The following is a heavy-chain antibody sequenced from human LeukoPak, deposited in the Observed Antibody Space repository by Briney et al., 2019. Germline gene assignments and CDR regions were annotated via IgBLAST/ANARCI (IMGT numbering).Heavy chain of an antibody. CDR3: ATTYGGQLGYFDH. J-gene: IGHJ4*02. CDR1: GYTFTSYW. Sequence: GESLKISCKGSGYTFTSYWIAWVRQMPGKGLEWMGIIHPGDSDTRYSPSFQGQVTISADKSIATAYLQWNSLKASDTAMYYCATTYGGQLGYFDHWGLGTLVTVSS. D-gene: IGHD4-23*01. CDR2: IHPGDSDT. V-gene: IGHV5-51*01.